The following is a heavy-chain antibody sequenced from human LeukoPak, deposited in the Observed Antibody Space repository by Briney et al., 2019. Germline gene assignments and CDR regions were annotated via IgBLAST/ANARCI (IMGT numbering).Heavy chain of an antibody. CDR3: ARDYGSGLDY. Sequence: QTGGSLRLSCAASGFSFTSYWMSWVRQAPGQGLEWVANINRDGSEKYYVDSVKGRFTISRDNGKNSLYLQMNSLRAEDTAVYYCARDYGSGLDYWGQGTLVTVSS. CDR2: INRDGSEK. V-gene: IGHV3-7*01. J-gene: IGHJ4*02. D-gene: IGHD3-3*01. CDR1: GFSFTSYW.